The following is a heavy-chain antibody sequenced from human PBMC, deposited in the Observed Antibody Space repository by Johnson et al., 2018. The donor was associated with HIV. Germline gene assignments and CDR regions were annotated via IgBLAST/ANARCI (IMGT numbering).Heavy chain of an antibody. V-gene: IGHV3-30-3*01. D-gene: IGHD3-16*01. Sequence: LVESGGGVVQPGRSLRLSCAASGFTFSSYAMHWVRQAPGKGLEWVAVISYDGSNKYYADSVKGRFTISRDNSKNTLYLQMNSLRAEDTAVYYCARDRMITGGDGRGGAFDIWGQGTMVTVSS. J-gene: IGHJ3*02. CDR3: ARDRMITGGDGRGGAFDI. CDR1: GFTFSSYA. CDR2: ISYDGSNK.